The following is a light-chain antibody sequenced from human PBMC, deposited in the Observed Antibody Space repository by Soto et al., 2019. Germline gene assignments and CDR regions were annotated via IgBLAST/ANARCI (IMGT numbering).Light chain of an antibody. V-gene: IGKV4-1*01. CDR2: WAP. CDR3: QQYYSTPPYT. J-gene: IGKJ2*01. CDR1: QSVLYSSNNKNY. Sequence: DIVMTQSPDSLAVSLGERATINCKSSQSVLYSSNNKNYLAWYQQKPGQPPKLLIYWAPTRESGVPDRFSGSGSGTDFPLTISSLQAEDVAVYYCQQYYSTPPYTFGQGTKLEIK.